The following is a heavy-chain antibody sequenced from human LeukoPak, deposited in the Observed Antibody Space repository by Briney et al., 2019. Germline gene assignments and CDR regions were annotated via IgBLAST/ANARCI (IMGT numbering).Heavy chain of an antibody. D-gene: IGHD3-10*01. CDR3: ARIAYGSGSLVLGMDV. V-gene: IGHV4-34*01. Sequence: SETLSLTCAVYGGSFSGYYWSWIRQPPGKGLEWIGEINHSGSTNYNPSLKSRVTISVDTSKNQFSLKLSSVTAVDTAVYYCARIAYGSGSLVLGMDVWGQGTTVTVSS. CDR2: INHSGST. CDR1: GGSFSGYY. J-gene: IGHJ6*02.